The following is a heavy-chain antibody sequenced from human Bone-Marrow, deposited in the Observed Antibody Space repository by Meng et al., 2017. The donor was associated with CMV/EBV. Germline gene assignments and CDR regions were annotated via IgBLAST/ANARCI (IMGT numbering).Heavy chain of an antibody. CDR2: ISYDGSNK. CDR3: ARVMTTVTPLHYGMDV. J-gene: IGHJ6*02. D-gene: IGHD4-11*01. V-gene: IGHV3-30-3*01. Sequence: GESLKISCAASGFTFSSYAMHWVRQAPGKGLEWVAVISYDGSNKYYADSVKGRFTISRDNSKNTLYLQMNSLRAEDTAVYYCARVMTTVTPLHYGMDVWGQGTAVTVSS. CDR1: GFTFSSYA.